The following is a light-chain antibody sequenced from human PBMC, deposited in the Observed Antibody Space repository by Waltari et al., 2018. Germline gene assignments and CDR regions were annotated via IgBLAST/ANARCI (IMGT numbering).Light chain of an antibody. CDR3: SSYTSSSTYVV. Sequence: QSALTQPASVAGSPGQSITISCTGTGSDVGGYNYVPWYQQHPGKAPKLMIYDVSKRPSGVSKRFSGSKSGNTASLTISGLQAEDEADYYCSSYTSSSTYVVFGGGTKLTVL. CDR1: GSDVGGYNY. J-gene: IGLJ2*01. V-gene: IGLV2-14*01. CDR2: DVS.